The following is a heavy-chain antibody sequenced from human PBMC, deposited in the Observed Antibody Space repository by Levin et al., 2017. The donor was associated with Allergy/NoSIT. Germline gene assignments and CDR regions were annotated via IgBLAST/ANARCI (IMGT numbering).Heavy chain of an antibody. D-gene: IGHD3-10*01. CDR2: ISGSGGST. V-gene: IGHV3-23*01. CDR1: GFLIKSFA. Sequence: GESLKISCAASGFLIKSFAMSWVRQAPGKGLEWVAGISGSGGSTNYGDSVKGRFTISTDNFKNMVYLQLNSLRAEDTAVYYCAKFLRTFYGSGSYPDYWGQGTQVTVSS. CDR3: AKFLRTFYGSGSYPDY. J-gene: IGHJ4*02.